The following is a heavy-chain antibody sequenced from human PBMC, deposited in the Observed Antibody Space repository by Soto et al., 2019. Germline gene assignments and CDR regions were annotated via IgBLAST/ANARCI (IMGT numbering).Heavy chain of an antibody. D-gene: IGHD4-17*01. CDR2: ISYDGSNK. CDR3: ARDFGDGNYYYYGMDV. CDR1: GFTFSSYA. Sequence: PGESLRLSCAASGFTFSSYAMHWVRQAPGKGLEWVAVISYDGSNKYYAGSVKGRFTISRDNSKNTLYLQMNSLRAEDTAVYYCARDFGDGNYYYYGMDVWGQGTTVTVSS. V-gene: IGHV3-30-3*01. J-gene: IGHJ6*02.